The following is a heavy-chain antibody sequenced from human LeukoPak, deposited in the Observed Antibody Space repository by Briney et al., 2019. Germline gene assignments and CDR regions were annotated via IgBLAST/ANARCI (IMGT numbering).Heavy chain of an antibody. V-gene: IGHV5-51*01. J-gene: IGHJ5*02. D-gene: IGHD5-12*01. CDR3: ARRGFVATTRNWFDP. Sequence: GESLKISCKTSGYSFTSHWIGWVRQMPGKGLEWMGIIYPDDSDTRYSPSFQGQVTISADKSTATAYLQWTSLKASDTGIYYCARRGFVATTRNWFDPWGQGTPVTVSS. CDR1: GYSFTSHW. CDR2: IYPDDSDT.